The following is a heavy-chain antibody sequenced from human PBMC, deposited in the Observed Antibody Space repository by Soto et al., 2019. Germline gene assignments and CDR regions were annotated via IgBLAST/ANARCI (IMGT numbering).Heavy chain of an antibody. CDR2: IKSKTDGGTT. Sequence: GGSLRLSCAASGFTFSNAWMSWVRQAPGKGLEWVGRIKSKTDGGTTDYAAPVKGRFTISRDDSKNTLYLQMNSLKTEDTAVYYCTTERIAARRGIDYWGQGTLVTVSS. CDR3: TTERIAARRGIDY. D-gene: IGHD6-6*01. J-gene: IGHJ4*02. V-gene: IGHV3-15*01. CDR1: GFTFSNAW.